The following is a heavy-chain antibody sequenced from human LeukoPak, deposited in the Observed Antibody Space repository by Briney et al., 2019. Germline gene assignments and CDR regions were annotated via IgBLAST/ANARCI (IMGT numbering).Heavy chain of an antibody. CDR2: INPNSGGT. CDR1: GYTFTGYY. Sequence: ASVKASCKASGYTFTGYYMHWVRQAPGQGLEWMGRINPNSGGTNYAQKFQGRVTMTRDTSISTAYMELSRLRSDDTAVYYCARERGRPTYSSSWSYWGQGTLVTVSS. CDR3: ARERGRPTYSSSWSY. D-gene: IGHD6-13*01. V-gene: IGHV1-2*06. J-gene: IGHJ4*02.